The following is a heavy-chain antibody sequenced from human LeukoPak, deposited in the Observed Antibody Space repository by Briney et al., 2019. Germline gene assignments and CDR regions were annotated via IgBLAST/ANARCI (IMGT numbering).Heavy chain of an antibody. D-gene: IGHD3-9*01. CDR1: GGSISSGGYS. CDR3: AREGYDILTGSGVY. V-gene: IGHV4-30-4*07. Sequence: PSQTLSLTCAVSGGSISSGGYSWSWIRQPPGKGLEWIGYIYYSGSTYYNPSLKSRVTISVDTSKNQFSLKLSSVTAADTAVYYCAREGYDILTGSGVYWGQGTLVTVSS. CDR2: IYYSGST. J-gene: IGHJ4*02.